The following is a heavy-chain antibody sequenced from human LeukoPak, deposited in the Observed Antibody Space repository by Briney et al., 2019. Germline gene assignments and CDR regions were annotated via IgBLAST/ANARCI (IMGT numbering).Heavy chain of an antibody. J-gene: IGHJ5*02. V-gene: IGHV4-30-2*01. Sequence: SETPSLTCAVSGGSISSGDYSWNWIRQPPGKGLEWIGYIYHTGNTFYNPSLKSRVTISVDRSKNQFSLKLSSVTAADTAVYYCARGRGTIFGVVIISANWFDPWGQGTLVTVSS. CDR2: IYHTGNT. D-gene: IGHD3-3*01. CDR3: ARGRGTIFGVVIISANWFDP. CDR1: GGSISSGDYS.